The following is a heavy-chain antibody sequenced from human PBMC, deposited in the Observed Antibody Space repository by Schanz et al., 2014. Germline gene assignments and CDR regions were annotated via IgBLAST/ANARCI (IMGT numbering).Heavy chain of an antibody. Sequence: EVQLVESGGGLVQPGGSLRLSCAASGFTFSAYWMTWVRQAPGKGLDWVGIIKPDGSEKFYVDSVKGRFTISRDNAKNTLYLQMNSVRAEDSAVYYCTRGSGSRSYGWYYDSWGQGTLVTVSS. V-gene: IGHV3-7*01. D-gene: IGHD3-10*01. CDR2: IKPDGSEK. CDR3: TRGSGSRSYGWYYDS. CDR1: GFTFSAYW. J-gene: IGHJ4*02.